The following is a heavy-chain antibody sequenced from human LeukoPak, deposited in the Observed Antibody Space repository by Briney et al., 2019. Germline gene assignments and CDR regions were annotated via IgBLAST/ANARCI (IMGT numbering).Heavy chain of an antibody. CDR1: GYTFTSYG. V-gene: IGHV1-2*02. CDR2: INPNSGGT. J-gene: IGHJ6*02. CDR3: AREGFLYGMDV. Sequence: ASVKVSCKASGYTFTSYGISWVRQAPGQGLEWMGWINPNSGGTNYAQKFQGRVTMTRDTSISTAYMELSRLRSDDTAVYYCAREGFLYGMDVWGQGTTVTVSS. D-gene: IGHD2/OR15-2a*01.